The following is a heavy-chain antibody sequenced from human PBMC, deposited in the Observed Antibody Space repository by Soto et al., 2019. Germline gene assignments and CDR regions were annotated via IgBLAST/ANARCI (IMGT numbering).Heavy chain of an antibody. V-gene: IGHV5-51*01. CDR1: GYSFTSYW. CDR2: IYPGDSDT. CDR3: ARGFCSGGSCYAFDI. J-gene: IGHJ3*02. Sequence: GESLKISCKGSGYSFTSYWIGWVRQMPGKGLEWMGFIYPGDSDTRYSPSFQGQVTISADKSISTAYLQWSSLKASDTAMYYCARGFCSGGSCYAFDIWGQGTMVTVSS. D-gene: IGHD2-15*01.